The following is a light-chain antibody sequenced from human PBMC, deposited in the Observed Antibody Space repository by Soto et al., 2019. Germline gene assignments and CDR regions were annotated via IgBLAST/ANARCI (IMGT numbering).Light chain of an antibody. CDR2: EGS. V-gene: IGLV2-23*03. CDR1: SSDVGSYDF. Sequence: QSALTQPASVSGSPGQSITISCTGTSSDVGSYDFVSWYQQHPGKAPKLMVYEGSKRPSGVSNRFSGSKSGNTASLTISGLQAEDEAYYYCCSYAGGSSFVIFGGGTQLTVL. J-gene: IGLJ2*01. CDR3: CSYAGGSSFVI.